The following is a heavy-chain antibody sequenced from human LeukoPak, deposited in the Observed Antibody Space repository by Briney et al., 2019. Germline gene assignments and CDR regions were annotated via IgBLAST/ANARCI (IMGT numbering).Heavy chain of an antibody. Sequence: ASVKVSCKASGYTFTGYYMHWVRQAPGQGLEWMGWINPSSGGTNYAQKFQGRVTMTRDTSISTAYMELSSLRSEDTAVYYCARSKVYCSGGSCYLDYWGQGTLVTVSS. V-gene: IGHV1-2*02. D-gene: IGHD2-15*01. CDR3: ARSKVYCSGGSCYLDY. CDR2: INPSSGGT. J-gene: IGHJ4*02. CDR1: GYTFTGYY.